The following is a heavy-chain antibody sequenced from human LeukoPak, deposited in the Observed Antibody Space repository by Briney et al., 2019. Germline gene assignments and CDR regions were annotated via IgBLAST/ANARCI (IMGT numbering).Heavy chain of an antibody. CDR3: ASGYGSGSYYAGFYFDY. CDR1: SGSISNYY. D-gene: IGHD3-10*01. Sequence: SETLSLTCTVSSGSISNYYWSWIRQHPGKGLEWIGYIYYSGSTYYNPSLKSRVTISVDTSKNQFSLKLSSVTAADTAVYYCASGYGSGSYYAGFYFDYWGQGTLVTVSS. V-gene: IGHV4-59*06. CDR2: IYYSGST. J-gene: IGHJ4*02.